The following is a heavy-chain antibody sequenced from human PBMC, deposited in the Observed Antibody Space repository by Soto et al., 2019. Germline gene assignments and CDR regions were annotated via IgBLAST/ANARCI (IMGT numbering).Heavy chain of an antibody. Sequence: EVQLVESGGGLVQPGGSLRLSCAASGFTVSSNYMSWVRQAPGKGLEWVSVVYSGGSTYYADSVKGRFTSSSDKSKNTQYIQRNSRRSKDTAVYNCARAASEAGYCSGGSCYVSWFDPWGQGTLVTVSS. V-gene: IGHV3-66*01. J-gene: IGHJ5*02. CDR2: VYSGGST. CDR1: GFTVSSNY. CDR3: ARAASEAGYCSGGSCYVSWFDP. D-gene: IGHD2-15*01.